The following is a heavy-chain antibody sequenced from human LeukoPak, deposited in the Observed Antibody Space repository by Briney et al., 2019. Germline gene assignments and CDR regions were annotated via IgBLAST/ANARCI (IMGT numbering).Heavy chain of an antibody. V-gene: IGHV4-59*02. J-gene: IGHJ3*02. Sequence: SETLSLTCTVSGGSVSNYYWSWIRQPPGKGLVWIGYIYYSGSTNYNPSLKSRVTISVDTSKNQFSLKLSSVTAADTAVYYCARVDGCYYDSSGSAFDIWGQGTMVTVSS. CDR3: ARVDGCYYDSSGSAFDI. CDR1: GGSVSNYY. CDR2: IYYSGST. D-gene: IGHD3-22*01.